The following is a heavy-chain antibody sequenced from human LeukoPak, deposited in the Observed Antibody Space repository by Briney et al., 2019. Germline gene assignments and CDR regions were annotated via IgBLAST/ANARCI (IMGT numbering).Heavy chain of an antibody. V-gene: IGHV3-7*03. Sequence: GGSLRLSCAASGFTFSLYWMNWVRRAPGKGLEWVANIKQDGSEKNYVDSVRGRFTISRDNAKNSLYLQMNNLRVEDTAMYYCAGGTGFIIKDWGQGTLVTVSS. CDR3: AGGTGFIIKD. J-gene: IGHJ4*02. D-gene: IGHD3-9*01. CDR1: GFTFSLYW. CDR2: IKQDGSEK.